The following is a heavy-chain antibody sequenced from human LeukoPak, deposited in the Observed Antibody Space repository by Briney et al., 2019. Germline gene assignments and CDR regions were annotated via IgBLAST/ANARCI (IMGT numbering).Heavy chain of an antibody. CDR2: ISGRGGTT. CDR3: ASIVVTTIKGGFDY. Sequence: GGSLRLSCAASGFTVSSNYMSWVRQAPGKGLEWVSTISGRGGTTYYADSVKGRFTISRDNSKNTLYLQMNSLRAEDTAVYYCASIVVTTIKGGFDYWGQGTLVTVSS. D-gene: IGHD5-12*01. J-gene: IGHJ4*02. CDR1: GFTVSSNY. V-gene: IGHV3-23*01.